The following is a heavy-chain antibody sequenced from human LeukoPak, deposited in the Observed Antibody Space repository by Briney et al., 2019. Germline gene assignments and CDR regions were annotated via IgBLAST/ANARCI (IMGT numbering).Heavy chain of an antibody. Sequence: SETLSLTCAVYGGSFSGYYWSWIRQPPGMGLEWIGGINHSGSTNYNPSLKSRVTISVDTSKNQFSLKLSSVTAADTAVYYCARAKKRGYSGYTLWPWGQGTLVTVSS. CDR2: INHSGST. V-gene: IGHV4-34*01. CDR3: ARAKKRGYSGYTLWP. D-gene: IGHD5-12*01. CDR1: GGSFSGYY. J-gene: IGHJ5*02.